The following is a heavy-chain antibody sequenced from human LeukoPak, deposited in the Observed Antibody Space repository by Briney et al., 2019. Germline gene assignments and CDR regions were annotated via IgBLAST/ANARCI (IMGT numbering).Heavy chain of an antibody. J-gene: IGHJ3*02. Sequence: SETLSLTCTVSGGSISSYYWSWIRRPAGKGLEWIGRIYTSGSTNYNPSLKSRVTMSVDTSKNQFSLKLSSVTAADTAVYYCARGVATTQFGGAFDIWGQGTMVTVSS. V-gene: IGHV4-4*07. CDR2: IYTSGST. CDR1: GGSISSYY. D-gene: IGHD5-12*01. CDR3: ARGVATTQFGGAFDI.